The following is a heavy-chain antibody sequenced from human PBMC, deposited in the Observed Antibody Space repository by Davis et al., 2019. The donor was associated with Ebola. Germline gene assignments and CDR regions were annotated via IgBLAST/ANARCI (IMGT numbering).Heavy chain of an antibody. CDR2: INSDGSST. Sequence: GESLKISCAASGFTFSSYWMHWVRQAPGKGLVWVSRINSDGSSTSYADSVKGRFTISRDNAKNTLYLQMNSLRAEDTAVYYCAKAVDTAMVGDDYGMDVWGQGTTVTVSS. CDR1: GFTFSSYW. CDR3: AKAVDTAMVGDDYGMDV. J-gene: IGHJ6*02. D-gene: IGHD5-18*01. V-gene: IGHV3-74*01.